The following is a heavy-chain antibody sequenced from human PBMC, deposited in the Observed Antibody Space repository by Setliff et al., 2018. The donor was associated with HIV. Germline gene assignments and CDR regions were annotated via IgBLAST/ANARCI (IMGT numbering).Heavy chain of an antibody. Sequence: SETLSLTCTVSGGSISSYYWSWIRQPPGKGLEWIGYIYYSGSTNYNPSLKSRVTVSVDTSKNQFSLKLSSVTAADTAVYYCATGGYSYGHDYWGQGTLVTVSS. D-gene: IGHD5-18*01. V-gene: IGHV4-59*01. J-gene: IGHJ4*02. CDR1: GGSISSYY. CDR2: IYYSGST. CDR3: ATGGYSYGHDY.